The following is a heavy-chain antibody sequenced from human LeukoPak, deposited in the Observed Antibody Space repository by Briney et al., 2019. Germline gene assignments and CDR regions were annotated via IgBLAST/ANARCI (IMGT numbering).Heavy chain of an antibody. CDR1: GFTFGSYG. V-gene: IGHV3-23*01. CDR2: ITANGDRT. J-gene: IGHJ1*01. D-gene: IGHD3-22*01. Sequence: PGGSLRLSCAASGFTFGSYGMSWVRQAPGKGLEWVSYITANGDRTSYADSVEGRFTISRDNPRNTLYMQMNSLRDEDTALYYCAIMHGYYDGSGYWVQWGQGTLVTVSS. CDR3: AIMHGYYDGSGYWVQ.